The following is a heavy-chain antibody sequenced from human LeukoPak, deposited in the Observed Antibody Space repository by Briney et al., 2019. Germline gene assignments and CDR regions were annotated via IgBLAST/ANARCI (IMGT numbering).Heavy chain of an antibody. V-gene: IGHV3-73*01. Sequence: GGSLRLSCAASGFTFSGSAMPWVRQASGKGLEWVGRIRSKANSYATAYAASVKGRFTISRDDSKNTAYLQMNSLKTEDTAVYYCTQYYYDSSWGVSFDPWGQGTLVTVSS. J-gene: IGHJ5*02. CDR3: TQYYYDSSWGVSFDP. D-gene: IGHD3-22*01. CDR1: GFTFSGSA. CDR2: IRSKANSYAT.